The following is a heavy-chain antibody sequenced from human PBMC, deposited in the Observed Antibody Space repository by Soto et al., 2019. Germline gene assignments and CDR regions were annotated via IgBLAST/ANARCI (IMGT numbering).Heavy chain of an antibody. CDR2: IYHSGRT. D-gene: IGHD3-22*01. Sequence: SETLSLTCAVSGYSISSGYYWGWIRQPPGKGLEWIGGIYHSGRTYYNPSLKSRVTISVDTSKNQFSLKLTSVTAADTAVYYCARRRTYYYDSSGNWFDPWGQGTLVTVS. V-gene: IGHV4-38-2*01. CDR1: GYSISSGYY. CDR3: ARRRTYYYDSSGNWFDP. J-gene: IGHJ5*02.